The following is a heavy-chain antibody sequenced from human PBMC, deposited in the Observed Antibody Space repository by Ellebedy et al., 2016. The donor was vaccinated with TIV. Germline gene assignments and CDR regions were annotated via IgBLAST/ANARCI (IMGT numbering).Heavy chain of an antibody. J-gene: IGHJ4*02. Sequence: ESLKISCAASGFTFSSYSMNWVRQAPGKGLEWVSVIGGGGDGTDYADSVKGRFTISRDNSKNTLYLQMNSLRADDTAVYYCAKDADYDDYGLFDYWGQGTLVTVSS. V-gene: IGHV3-23*01. D-gene: IGHD4-17*01. CDR2: IGGGGDGT. CDR1: GFTFSSYS. CDR3: AKDADYDDYGLFDY.